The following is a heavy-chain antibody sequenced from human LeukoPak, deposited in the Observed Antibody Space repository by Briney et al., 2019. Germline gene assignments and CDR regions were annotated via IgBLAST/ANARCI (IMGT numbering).Heavy chain of an antibody. CDR3: ARTKGGIAAADAYFDY. Sequence: SETLSLTCTVSGGSISSSSYYWGWIRQPPGKGLEWIGSIYYSGSTYYSPSLKSRVTISVDTSKNQFPLKLSSVTAADTAVYYCARTKGGIAAADAYFDYWGQGTLVTVSS. CDR1: GGSISSSSYY. J-gene: IGHJ4*02. D-gene: IGHD6-13*01. V-gene: IGHV4-39*06. CDR2: IYYSGST.